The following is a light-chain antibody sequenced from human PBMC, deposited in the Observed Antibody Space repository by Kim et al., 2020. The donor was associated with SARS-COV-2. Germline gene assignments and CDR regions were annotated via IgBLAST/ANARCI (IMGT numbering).Light chain of an antibody. J-gene: IGKJ1*01. V-gene: IGKV1-16*01. Sequence: DVQMTQSPSSLSASVEDRVAITCRASEDISTYLAWFQQKPGEAPKSLIYAASSLQSGVPSRFSGSGSGTDFTLTISSLQPEDFATYYCQQYDSYPRTFGQGTKVDIK. CDR3: QQYDSYPRT. CDR2: AAS. CDR1: EDISTY.